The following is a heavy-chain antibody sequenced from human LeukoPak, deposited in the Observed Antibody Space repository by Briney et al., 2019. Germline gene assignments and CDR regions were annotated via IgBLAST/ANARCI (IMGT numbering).Heavy chain of an antibody. J-gene: IGHJ4*02. CDR3: AYSSGWYFYYFDY. Sequence: SETLSLTCTVSGYSISSGYYWGWIRQPPGKGLERIGSVYHSGSTYYNPSLKSRVTISVDTSKNQFSLKLSSVTAADTAVYYCAYSSGWYFYYFDYWGQGTLVTVSS. CDR1: GYSISSGYY. CDR2: VYHSGST. V-gene: IGHV4-38-2*02. D-gene: IGHD6-19*01.